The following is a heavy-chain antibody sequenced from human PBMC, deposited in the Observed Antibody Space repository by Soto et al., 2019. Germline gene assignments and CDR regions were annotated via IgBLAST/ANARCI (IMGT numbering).Heavy chain of an antibody. V-gene: IGHV1-8*02. D-gene: IGHD6-13*01. J-gene: IGHJ5*02. CDR3: ARVFGYSSSWFDP. CDR2: MNPNSGNT. CDR1: GYTFTSYG. Sequence: ASVKVSCKASGYTFTSYGISWVRQAPGQGLEWMGWMNPNSGNTSYAQKFQGRVTMTRNTSISTAYMELSSLRSEDTAVYYCARVFGYSSSWFDPWGQGTLVTV.